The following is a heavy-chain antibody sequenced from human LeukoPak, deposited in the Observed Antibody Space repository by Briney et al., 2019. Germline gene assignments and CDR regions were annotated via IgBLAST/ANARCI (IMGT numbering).Heavy chain of an antibody. CDR1: GFTFSSYW. CDR3: ASHSYGYNH. J-gene: IGHJ5*02. Sequence: GGSLRLSCAASGFTFSSYWMSWVRQAPGKGLEWVANIKQDGSEKYYVDSVKGRFTIFRDNARNSLYLQMNSLRAEDTAVYYCASHSYGYNHWGQGTLVIVSS. CDR2: IKQDGSEK. V-gene: IGHV3-7*01. D-gene: IGHD3-16*01.